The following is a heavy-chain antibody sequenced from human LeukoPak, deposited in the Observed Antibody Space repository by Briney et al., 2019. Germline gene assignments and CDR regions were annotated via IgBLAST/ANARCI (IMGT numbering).Heavy chain of an antibody. J-gene: IGHJ4*02. V-gene: IGHV1-8*01. CDR2: MNPNSGNT. D-gene: IGHD5-12*01. CDR3: AIRTPVDIVATLGERVKKGLDY. CDR1: GYTFTSYD. Sequence: ASVKVSCKASGYTFTSYDINWLRQATGQGLEWMGWMNPNSGNTGYVQKFQGRVTMTRNTSMSTAYMELSSPRSEDTAVYYCAIRTPVDIVATLGERVKKGLDYWGQGTLVTVSS.